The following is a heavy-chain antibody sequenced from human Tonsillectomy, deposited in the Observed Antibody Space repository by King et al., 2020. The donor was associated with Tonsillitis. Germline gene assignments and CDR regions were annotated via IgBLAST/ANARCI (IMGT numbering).Heavy chain of an antibody. CDR2: TRYDGSNK. J-gene: IGHJ6*02. V-gene: IGHV3-30*02. CDR1: GFTFSTYG. Sequence: QVQLVESGGGVVRPGGSLRLSCAASGFTFSTYGMHWVRQAPGKGLEWVAFTRYDGSNKYYAESVKGRFTISRDNSKNTLYLQMNSLKAEDTAVYYCAKAKSGVAAADYGMDVWGQRTTVTVSS. CDR3: AKAKSGVAAADYGMDV. D-gene: IGHD6-13*01.